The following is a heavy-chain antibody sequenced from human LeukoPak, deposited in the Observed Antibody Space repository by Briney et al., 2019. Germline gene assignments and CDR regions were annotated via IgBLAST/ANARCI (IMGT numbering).Heavy chain of an antibody. CDR2: IYSGGST. J-gene: IGHJ4*02. CDR3: ARESSGWLQLFDY. CDR1: GFTFNNNA. V-gene: IGHV3-66*01. D-gene: IGHD5-24*01. Sequence: PGGSLRLSCATSGFTFNNNAMSWVRQAPGKGLEWVSVIYSGGSTYYADSVKGRFTISRDNSKNTVYLQMNSLRAEDTAVYYCARESSGWLQLFDYWGQGTLVTVSS.